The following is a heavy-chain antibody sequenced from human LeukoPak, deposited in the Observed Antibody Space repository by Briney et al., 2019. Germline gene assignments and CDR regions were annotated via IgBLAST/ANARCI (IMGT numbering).Heavy chain of an antibody. CDR2: ISYDGSNK. Sequence: GRSLRLSCAASGFTFSSYAMRWVRQAPGKGLEWVAVISYDGSNKYYADSVKGRFTISRDNSKNTLYLQMNSLRAEDTAVYYCAREHIVVVAGGFDYWGQGTLVTVSS. D-gene: IGHD2-15*01. CDR3: AREHIVVVAGGFDY. V-gene: IGHV3-30*04. J-gene: IGHJ4*02. CDR1: GFTFSSYA.